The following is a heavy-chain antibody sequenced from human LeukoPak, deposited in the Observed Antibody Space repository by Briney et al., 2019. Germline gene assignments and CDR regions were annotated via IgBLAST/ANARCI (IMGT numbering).Heavy chain of an antibody. CDR3: ARSTSNTAMGLDI. CDR2: IIPILGIA. CDR1: GYTFTGYY. Sequence: ASVKVSCKASGYTFTGYYMHWVRQAPGQGLEWMGRIIPILGIANYAQKFQGRVTITADKSTSTAYMELSSLRSEDTAVYYCARSTSNTAMGLDIWGQGTMVTVSS. V-gene: IGHV1-69*02. D-gene: IGHD5-18*01. J-gene: IGHJ3*02.